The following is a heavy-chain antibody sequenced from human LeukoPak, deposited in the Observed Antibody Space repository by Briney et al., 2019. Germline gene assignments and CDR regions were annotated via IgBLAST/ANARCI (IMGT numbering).Heavy chain of an antibody. J-gene: IGHJ6*02. V-gene: IGHV3-23*01. CDR2: ISASGGST. CDR1: GFTFSSYA. Sequence: GGSLRLSCEASGFTFSSYAMRWVRQAPGEGLEWISSISASGGSTYYADYVKGRFTISRDKSKNTLYLQMNSLRAEDTAVYYCAKEDTVTTWGTYYYSGMDVWGQGTTVTVSS. CDR3: AKEDTVTTWGTYYYSGMDV. D-gene: IGHD4-11*01.